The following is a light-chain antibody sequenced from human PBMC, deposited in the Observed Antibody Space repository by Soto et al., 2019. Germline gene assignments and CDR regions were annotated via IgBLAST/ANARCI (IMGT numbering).Light chain of an antibody. J-gene: IGKJ1*01. CDR3: QQYNNWPPWT. Sequence: EIVMTQSPATLSVSPGERVSLSCRASQSLSNNLAWYQQKPGQAPRLLIYGASTRATGIPARFSGSGSGTDFTLTISSLQSEDFAVYYWQQYNNWPPWTFCQGTKVELK. CDR2: GAS. CDR1: QSLSNN. V-gene: IGKV3-15*01.